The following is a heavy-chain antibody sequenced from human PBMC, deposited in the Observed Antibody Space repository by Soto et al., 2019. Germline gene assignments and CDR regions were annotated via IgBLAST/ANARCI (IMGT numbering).Heavy chain of an antibody. CDR2: INPNSGGT. CDR3: ASGSSSTSWATYAMDV. Sequence: ASVKVSCKASGYTFTGYYMHWVRQAPGQGLEWMGWINPNSGGTNYAQKFQGWVTMTRDTSSSTAYMELSRLRSDEKAVYYCASGSSSTSWATYAMDVWGQGTKLTVSS. J-gene: IGHJ6*02. D-gene: IGHD2-2*01. CDR1: GYTFTGYY. V-gene: IGHV1-2*04.